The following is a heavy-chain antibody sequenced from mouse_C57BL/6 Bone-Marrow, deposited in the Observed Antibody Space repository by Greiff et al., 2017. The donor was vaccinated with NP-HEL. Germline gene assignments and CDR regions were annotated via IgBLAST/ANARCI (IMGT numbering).Heavy chain of an antibody. CDR2: IDPSDSYT. V-gene: IGHV1-50*01. D-gene: IGHD2-5*01. CDR3: ARGPYSNYRYFDV. CDR1: GYTFTSYW. J-gene: IGHJ1*03. Sequence: QVQLQQPGAELVKPGASVKLSCKASGYTFTSYWMQWVKQRPGQGLEWIGEIDPSDSYTNYNQKFKGKATLTVDTSSSTAYMQLSSLTSEDSAVYYCARGPYSNYRYFDVWGTGTTVTVSS.